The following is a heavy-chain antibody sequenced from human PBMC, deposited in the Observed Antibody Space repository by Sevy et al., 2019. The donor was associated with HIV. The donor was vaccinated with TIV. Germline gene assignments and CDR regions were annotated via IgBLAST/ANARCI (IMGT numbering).Heavy chain of an antibody. CDR3: ARDSLYATNWAFDY. J-gene: IGHJ4*02. CDR1: GQTFSNYA. V-gene: IGHV1-69*13. Sequence: ASLKVSCKPSGQTFSNYAISWVRQAPGQGLEWMGGIIPMFGAPDYAQKFQGRVTITADESTSTVYMQLSSLRSDDTAIYYCARDSLYATNWAFDYWGQGTLVTVSS. CDR2: IIPMFGAP. D-gene: IGHD2-8*01.